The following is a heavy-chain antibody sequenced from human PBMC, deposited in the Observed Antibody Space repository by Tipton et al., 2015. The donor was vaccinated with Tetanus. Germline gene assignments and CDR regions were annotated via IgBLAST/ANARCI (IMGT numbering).Heavy chain of an antibody. D-gene: IGHD3-10*01. CDR1: GFTVSNNY. J-gene: IGHJ4*02. Sequence: SLRLSCAASGFTVSNNYMTWVRQAPGRGLEWVSVIYSGDTTDYADSVEGRFTISRDNSKNILYLQMNSLRAEDTAVYYCATSPHTRMVHCCGQGTLVTVSS. CDR2: IYSGDTT. V-gene: IGHV3-53*01. CDR3: ATSPHTRMVHC.